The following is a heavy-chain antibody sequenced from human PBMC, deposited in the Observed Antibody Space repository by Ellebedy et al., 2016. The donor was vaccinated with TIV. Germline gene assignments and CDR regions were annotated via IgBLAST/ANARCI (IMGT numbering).Heavy chain of an antibody. D-gene: IGHD4-11*01. J-gene: IGHJ4*02. Sequence: GESLKISCAASGFTFDDYGMSWVRQAPGKGLEWVSGINWDGVNTGYGDSVKGRFTISRHNAKNSVYLQMNDLRAEDTAFYYCARGGWWLQYYFDYWGQGTLVTVSS. CDR3: ARGGWWLQYYFDY. V-gene: IGHV3-20*04. CDR2: INWDGVNT. CDR1: GFTFDDYG.